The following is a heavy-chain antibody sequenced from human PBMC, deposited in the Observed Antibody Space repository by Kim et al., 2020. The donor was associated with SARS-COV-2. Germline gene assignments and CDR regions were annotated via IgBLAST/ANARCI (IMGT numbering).Heavy chain of an antibody. D-gene: IGHD3-10*01. CDR2: ASHDGSRK. J-gene: IGHJ5*02. CDR3: ARDSALSGSFLDP. Sequence: GGSLRLSCAASGFVFSDYGMHWVRQAPGKGPEWVAVASHDGSRKYYADSVRGRFTISRDNSLQILYLQMNSVRPADTALYFCARDSALSGSFLDPWGQGTQVTVSS. V-gene: IGHV3-30*03. CDR1: GFVFSDYG.